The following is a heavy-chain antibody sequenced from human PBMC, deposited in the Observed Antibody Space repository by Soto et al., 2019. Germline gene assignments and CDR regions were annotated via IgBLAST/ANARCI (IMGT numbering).Heavy chain of an antibody. CDR3: ARDGGPATATYLGY. CDR1: GGTFSSYA. V-gene: IGHV1-69*13. J-gene: IGHJ4*02. Sequence: GASVKVSCKASGGTFSSYAISWVRQAPGQGLEWMGGIIPIFGTANYAQKFQGRVTITADESTSTAYMELSSLRSEDTAVYYCARDGGPATATYLGYWGQGTLVTVSS. D-gene: IGHD2-15*01. CDR2: IIPIFGTA.